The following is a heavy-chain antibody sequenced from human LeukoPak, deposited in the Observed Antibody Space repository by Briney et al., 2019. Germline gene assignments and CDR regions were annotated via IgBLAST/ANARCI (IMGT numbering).Heavy chain of an antibody. Sequence: SQTLSLTCNVSGGSISSGSYYWGWIRQPAGKGLEWIGHIYTSGSTSYNPSLQSRVSISVDTSKHQFSLKVTSVTAADTAVYYCARAGGDVGWYGTIDYWGQGTPVTVSS. CDR3: ARAGGDVGWYGTIDY. D-gene: IGHD6-19*01. J-gene: IGHJ4*02. V-gene: IGHV4-61*09. CDR1: GGSISSGSYY. CDR2: IYTSGST.